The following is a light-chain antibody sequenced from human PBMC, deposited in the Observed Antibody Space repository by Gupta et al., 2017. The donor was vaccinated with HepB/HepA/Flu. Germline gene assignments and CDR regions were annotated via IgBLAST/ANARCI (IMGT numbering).Light chain of an antibody. CDR2: DVS. V-gene: IGLV2-11*01. J-gene: IGLJ3*02. Sequence: HSALTQPRSVSGSPGQSVTISCTGTSSDVGSYNYVSWYQQHPGKAPKLMIFDVSKRPSGVPDRFSGSKSGNTASLTISGLQAEDEADYYCCSDAGTDSWVFAGGTKLTVL. CDR3: CSDAGTDSWV. CDR1: SSDVGSYNY.